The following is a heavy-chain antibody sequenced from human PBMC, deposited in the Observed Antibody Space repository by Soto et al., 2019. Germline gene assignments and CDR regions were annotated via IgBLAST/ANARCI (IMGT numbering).Heavy chain of an antibody. Sequence: QVQLQESGPGLVKPSQTLSLTCTVSGASINGGGYYWSWIRQHPGKGLEWIGSIYYSGNTYYSPSLKSRVTIAXXTXKXXFSRRLTSVTAADTAVYYCARDPSYGDYSYYGMDVWGQGTTVTVSS. V-gene: IGHV4-31*03. CDR1: GASINGGGYY. D-gene: IGHD4-17*01. CDR3: ARDPSYGDYSYYGMDV. CDR2: IYYSGNT. J-gene: IGHJ6*02.